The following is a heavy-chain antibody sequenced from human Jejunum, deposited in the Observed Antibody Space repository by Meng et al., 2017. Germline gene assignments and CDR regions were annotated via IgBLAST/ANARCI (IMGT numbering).Heavy chain of an antibody. CDR1: GCSVSSGFYY. CDR3: ARDSETYPTYFDY. V-gene: IGHV4-61*03. Sequence: QGQLQESDPGLVRPSETLSLTCTVSGCSVSSGFYYWSWIRQPPGKGLEWIGYISDSGTTNYNPSLKSRVTMSVDTSKNHFSLKLTSVTAADTAVYFCARDSETYPTYFDYWGQGTLVTVSS. CDR2: ISDSGTT. D-gene: IGHD5-24*01. J-gene: IGHJ4*02.